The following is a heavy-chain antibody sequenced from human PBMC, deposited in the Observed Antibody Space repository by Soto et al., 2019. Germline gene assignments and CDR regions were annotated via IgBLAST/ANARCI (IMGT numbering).Heavy chain of an antibody. CDR1: GFTFSSYA. CDR2: ISYDGSNK. V-gene: IGHV3-30-3*01. CDR3: ARAPGDYGDLYFDY. D-gene: IGHD4-17*01. J-gene: IGHJ4*02. Sequence: GGSLRLSCAASGFTFSSYAMHWVRQAPGKGLEWVAVISYDGSNKYYADSVKGRFTISRDNSKNTLYLQMNSLRAEDTAVYYCARAPGDYGDLYFDYWGQGTLVTVSS.